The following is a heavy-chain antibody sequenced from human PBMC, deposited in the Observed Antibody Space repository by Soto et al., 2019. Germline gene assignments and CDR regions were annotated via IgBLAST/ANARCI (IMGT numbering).Heavy chain of an antibody. Sequence: GGSLRLSCAASGFTFSNYWMSWVRQAPGKGLEWVANIKQDGSERYYVDSVKGRFTLSRDNAKNSLQLQMSSLRDEDTAIYFCARVASGNGWIFDYWGQGTLVTVSS. CDR3: ARVASGNGWIFDY. D-gene: IGHD6-19*01. J-gene: IGHJ4*01. V-gene: IGHV3-7*01. CDR2: IKQDGSER. CDR1: GFTFSNYW.